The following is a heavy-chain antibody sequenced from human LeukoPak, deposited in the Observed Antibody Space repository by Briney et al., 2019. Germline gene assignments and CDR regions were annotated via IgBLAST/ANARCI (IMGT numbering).Heavy chain of an antibody. J-gene: IGHJ5*02. CDR3: ARTYQLLYNPDDWFDP. Sequence: PGGSLRLSCAASGFTFSSYSMNWVRQAPGKGLELVSSITSSSSYIYYADSVKGRFTISRDNAKNSLYLQMNSLRAEDTAVYYCARTYQLLYNPDDWFDPWGQGTLVTVSS. V-gene: IGHV3-21*01. D-gene: IGHD2-2*02. CDR2: ITSSSSYI. CDR1: GFTFSSYS.